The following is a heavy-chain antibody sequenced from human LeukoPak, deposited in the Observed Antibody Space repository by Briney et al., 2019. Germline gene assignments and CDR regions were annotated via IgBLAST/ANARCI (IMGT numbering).Heavy chain of an antibody. D-gene: IGHD3-10*01. CDR2: INHSGST. V-gene: IGHV4-34*01. J-gene: IGHJ3*02. CDR1: AGSFSGYY. Sequence: SETLSLTCAVYAGSFSGYYWSWLRQPPGKGLEWFGEINHSGSTNYNPSLKSRVTISVDTSKNQFSLKLSSVTAADTAVYYCARGRRLRITMVRGAGNAFDIWGQGTMCTVSS. CDR3: ARGRRLRITMVRGAGNAFDI.